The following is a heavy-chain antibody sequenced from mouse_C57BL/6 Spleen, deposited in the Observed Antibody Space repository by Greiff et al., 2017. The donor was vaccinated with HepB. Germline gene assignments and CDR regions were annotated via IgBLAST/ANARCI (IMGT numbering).Heavy chain of an antibody. V-gene: IGHV1-26*01. J-gene: IGHJ2*01. CDR1: GYTFTDYY. Sequence: VQLQQSGPELVKPGASVKISCKASGYTFTDYYMNWVKQSHGKSLEWIGDINPNNGGTSYNQKFKGKATLTVDKSSSTAYMELRSLTSEDSAVYYCARWGDYGPFDYWGQGTTLTVSS. CDR2: INPNNGGT. D-gene: IGHD2-4*01. CDR3: ARWGDYGPFDY.